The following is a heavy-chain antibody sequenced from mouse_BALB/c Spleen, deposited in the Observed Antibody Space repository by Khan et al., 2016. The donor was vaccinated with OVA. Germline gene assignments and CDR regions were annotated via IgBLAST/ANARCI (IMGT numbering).Heavy chain of an antibody. J-gene: IGHJ3*01. Sequence: EVELVESGGDLVKPGGSLKLSCAASGFTFSTYGMSWVRQTPDNRLEWVVTVSTGGSYTYYPDSVKGRFTISRDNAKNTLYLQMCSLKSEDTTMFYCARLAYYYDSEGFAYWGQGTLVTVSA. V-gene: IGHV5-6*01. D-gene: IGHD1-1*01. CDR2: VSTGGSYT. CDR1: GFTFSTYG. CDR3: ARLAYYYDSEGFAY.